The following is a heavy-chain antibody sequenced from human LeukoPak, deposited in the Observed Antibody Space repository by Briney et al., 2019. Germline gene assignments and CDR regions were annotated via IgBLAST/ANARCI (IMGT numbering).Heavy chain of an antibody. J-gene: IGHJ4*02. CDR2: INHSGST. V-gene: IGHV4-34*01. D-gene: IGHD3-10*01. CDR1: GGSFSDYY. Sequence: SETLSLTCGVYGGSFSDYYWSWIRQPPGKGLEWIGEINHSGSTNYNPSLKSRVTISVDTSKNQFSLKLSSVTAADTAVYYCARGRIFMVRGVIKNYFDYWGQGTLVTVSS. CDR3: ARGRIFMVRGVIKNYFDY.